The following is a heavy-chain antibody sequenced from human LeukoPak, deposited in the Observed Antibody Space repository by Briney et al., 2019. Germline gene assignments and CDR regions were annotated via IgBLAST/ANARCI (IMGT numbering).Heavy chain of an antibody. CDR2: ISDSGGRT. Sequence: PGGSLRLSCAVSGIALSNYGMTWVRQAPGKGLEWVAGISDSGGRTNYADSVKGRFTISRDNPKNTLYLQMNSLRAEDTAVYYCAKAGYCSSTSCSYYYYGMDVWGQGTTVTVSS. D-gene: IGHD2-2*01. V-gene: IGHV3-23*01. CDR3: AKAGYCSSTSCSYYYYGMDV. J-gene: IGHJ6*02. CDR1: GIALSNYG.